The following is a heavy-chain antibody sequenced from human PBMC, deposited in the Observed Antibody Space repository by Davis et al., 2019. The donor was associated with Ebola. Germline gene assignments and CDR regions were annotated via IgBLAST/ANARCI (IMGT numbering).Heavy chain of an antibody. Sequence: AASVKVSCKASGYSFKNYAISWVRQAPGQGLEWMGWISAYNDNTNYAQKVQGRVTMTTDTSTGTAYLDLRSLRSDDTAVYFCARTSIVGTTTTASDIWGQGTLVTVSS. V-gene: IGHV1-18*01. J-gene: IGHJ3*02. CDR1: GYSFKNYA. CDR3: ARTSIVGTTTTASDI. CDR2: ISAYNDNT. D-gene: IGHD1-26*01.